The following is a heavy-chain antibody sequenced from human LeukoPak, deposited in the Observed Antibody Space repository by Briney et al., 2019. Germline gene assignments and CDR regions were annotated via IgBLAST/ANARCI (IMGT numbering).Heavy chain of an antibody. CDR2: ISSSGSTI. V-gene: IGHV3-48*03. J-gene: IGHJ6*02. CDR1: GFTFSSYE. D-gene: IGHD2-21*02. Sequence: QPGGSLRLSCAASGFTFSSYEMNWVRQAPGKGLEWVSCISSSGSTIYYADSVKGRFTISRDNAKNSLYLQMNSLRAEDTAVYYCARGGYCGGDCYYYYYYGMDVWGQGTTVTVSS. CDR3: ARGGYCGGDCYYYYYYGMDV.